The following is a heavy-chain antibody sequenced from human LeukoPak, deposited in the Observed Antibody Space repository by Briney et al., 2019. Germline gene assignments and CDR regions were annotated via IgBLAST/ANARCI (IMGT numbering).Heavy chain of an antibody. CDR1: GFTFITYG. J-gene: IGHJ4*02. CDR3: AREYYDSSDYPRQHYFDY. CDR2: IWYDGSYK. D-gene: IGHD3-22*01. Sequence: PGGSLRLSCAASGFTFITYGMHWVRQAPGKGLEWVALIWYDGSYKYYADSVKGRFTISRDNSKNTLYLQMNSLRAEDTAVYYCAREYYDSSDYPRQHYFDYWGQGTLVTVSP. V-gene: IGHV3-33*01.